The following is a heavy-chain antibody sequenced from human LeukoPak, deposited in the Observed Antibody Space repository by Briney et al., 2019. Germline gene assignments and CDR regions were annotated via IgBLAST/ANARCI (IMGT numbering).Heavy chain of an antibody. V-gene: IGHV4-30-4*01. Sequence: SETLSLTCTVSGGAINSGDYYWSWIRQPPGKGLEWIGYIYHSGSTYYNPSLKSRLTISIDTSKNQFSLKPSSVTAAETAVYYCARDYLCSGGSCYFDYWGQGTLVTVSS. D-gene: IGHD2-15*01. CDR3: ARDYLCSGGSCYFDY. CDR1: GGAINSGDYY. J-gene: IGHJ4*02. CDR2: IYHSGST.